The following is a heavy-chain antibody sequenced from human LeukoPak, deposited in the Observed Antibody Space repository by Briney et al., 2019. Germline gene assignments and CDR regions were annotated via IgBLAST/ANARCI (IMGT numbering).Heavy chain of an antibody. V-gene: IGHV3-73*01. D-gene: IGHD3-22*01. Sequence: GRSLRLSCAASGFTFSGSAMHWDRQASGKGLGWVGRIRSKANSYATAYAASVKGRFTISRDDSKNTAYLQMNSLKTEDTAVYYCTRHLDTYYYDSSLDWGQGTLVTVSS. CDR3: TRHLDTYYYDSSLD. CDR1: GFTFSGSA. J-gene: IGHJ4*02. CDR2: IRSKANSYAT.